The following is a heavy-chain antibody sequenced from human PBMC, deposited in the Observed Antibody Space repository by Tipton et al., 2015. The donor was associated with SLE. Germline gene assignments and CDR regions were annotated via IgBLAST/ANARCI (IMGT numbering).Heavy chain of an antibody. D-gene: IGHD3-3*01. CDR1: GFTFIIYA. J-gene: IGHJ4*02. CDR3: ARDYDFWSGYYGYFDY. Sequence: SLRLSCAASGFTFIIYAMHWVRQAPGKGLEWVAVISYDGSNKYYADSVKGRFTISRDNSKNTLYLQMNSLRAEDTAVYYCARDYDFWSGYYGYFDYWGQGTLVTVSS. CDR2: ISYDGSNK. V-gene: IGHV3-30*04.